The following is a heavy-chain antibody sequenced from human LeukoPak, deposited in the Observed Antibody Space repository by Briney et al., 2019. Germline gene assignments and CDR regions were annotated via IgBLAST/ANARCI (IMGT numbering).Heavy chain of an antibody. V-gene: IGHV4-59*01. Sequence: SETLSLTCTVSGGSISSYYWSWIRQPPGKGLEWIGYIYYSGSTNYNPSLKSRVTISVDTSKNQFSLKLSSVTAADTAVYYCARGSFGVVTAYYMDVWGKGITVTVSS. CDR2: IYYSGST. D-gene: IGHD3-3*01. CDR1: GGSISSYY. J-gene: IGHJ6*03. CDR3: ARGSFGVVTAYYMDV.